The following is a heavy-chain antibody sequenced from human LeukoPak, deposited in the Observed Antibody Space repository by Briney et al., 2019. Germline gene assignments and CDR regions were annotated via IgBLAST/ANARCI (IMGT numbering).Heavy chain of an antibody. J-gene: IGHJ1*01. CDR3: ARLGLYDSSGYYYV. CDR2: IYYSGST. CDR1: GGSISSGDYY. V-gene: IGHV4-30-4*08. D-gene: IGHD3-22*01. Sequence: PSETLSLTCTVSGGSISSGDYYWSWIRQPPGKGLEWIGYIYYSGSTYYNSSLKSRVTISVDTSKNQFSLKLGSVTAADTAVYYCARLGLYDSSGYYYVWGQGTLVTVSS.